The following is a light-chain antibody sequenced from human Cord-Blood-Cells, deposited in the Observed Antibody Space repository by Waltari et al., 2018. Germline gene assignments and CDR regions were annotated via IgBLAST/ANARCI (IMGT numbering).Light chain of an antibody. Sequence: QTVVTQEPSFSVSPGGTVTLTCGLSSGSVSTSYYPSWYQQTPGQAPRTLIYSTNTSSSGVPDRFSGGILGNKTALTITGAQADEEYDYYCGLYMGSGISVFGGGTKLTVL. CDR1: SGSVSTSYY. CDR3: GLYMGSGISV. CDR2: STN. V-gene: IGLV8-61*01. J-gene: IGLJ3*02.